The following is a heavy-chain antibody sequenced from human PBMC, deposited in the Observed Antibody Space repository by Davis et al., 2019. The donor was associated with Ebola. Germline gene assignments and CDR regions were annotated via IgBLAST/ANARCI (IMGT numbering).Heavy chain of an antibody. CDR1: GGSISSYY. CDR3: ALRFDY. CDR2: IYYSGST. D-gene: IGHD4-17*01. V-gene: IGHV4-59*01. Sequence: SETLSPTCTAPGGSISSYYWSWLRQPPGKGLEWIGYIYYSGSTNYNPSLKSRVTISVDTSKNQFSLKLSSVTAADTAVYYCALRFDYWGQGTLVTVSS. J-gene: IGHJ4*02.